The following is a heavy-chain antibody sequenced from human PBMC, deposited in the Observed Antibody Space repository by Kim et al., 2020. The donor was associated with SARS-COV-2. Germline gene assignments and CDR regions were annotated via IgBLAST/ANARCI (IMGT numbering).Heavy chain of an antibody. Sequence: SVKSRFTISRDNAKNSLYLQMNRLRAEDTALYSCAKDTKDIVVVPAAFDYWGQGTLVTVSS. V-gene: IGHV3-9*01. CDR3: AKDTKDIVVVPAAFDY. J-gene: IGHJ4*02. D-gene: IGHD2-2*01.